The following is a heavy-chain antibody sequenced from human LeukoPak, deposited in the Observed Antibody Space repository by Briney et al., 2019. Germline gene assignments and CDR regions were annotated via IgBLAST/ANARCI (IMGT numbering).Heavy chain of an antibody. CDR1: GGSFSGYY. V-gene: IGHV4-34*01. CDR2: INHSGST. Sequence: SETLSLTCAVYGGSFSGYYWSWIRQPPGKGLEWIGEINHSGSTNYNPSLKSRVTISVDTSKNQFSLKLSSVTAADTAVYYCARGPPYYDVWSGYYWAFDIWGQGTMVTVSS. CDR3: ARGPPYYDVWSGYYWAFDI. D-gene: IGHD3-3*01. J-gene: IGHJ3*02.